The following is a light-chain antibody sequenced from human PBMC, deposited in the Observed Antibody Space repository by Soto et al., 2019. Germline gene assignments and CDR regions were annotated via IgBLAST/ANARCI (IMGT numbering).Light chain of an antibody. V-gene: IGKV3-15*01. J-gene: IGKJ1*01. CDR3: QQYNNWLRGT. CDR1: QSVSSN. CDR2: GAS. Sequence: EIVMTQSPATLSVSPGERATLSCRASQSVSSNLAWYQQKPGQAPRLLIYGASTRATGIPARFSGSGSGTAFTLSISSLQSEDFAVYYCQQYNNWLRGTFGQGTKVEIK.